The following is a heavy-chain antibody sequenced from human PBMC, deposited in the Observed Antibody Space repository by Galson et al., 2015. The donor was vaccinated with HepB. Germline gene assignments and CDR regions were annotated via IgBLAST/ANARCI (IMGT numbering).Heavy chain of an antibody. V-gene: IGHV3-23*01. CDR3: AKQEYP. CDR2: ISGNGGIT. Sequence: SLRLSCAASGFPFSSYAMSWVRQAPGKGLEWVSAISGNGGITYYADSVKGRFTTSRDNSNNTVYLQVSSLRAEDTAVYYCAKQEYPWGQGTLVTVSS. CDR1: GFPFSSYA. D-gene: IGHD3-10*01. J-gene: IGHJ5*02.